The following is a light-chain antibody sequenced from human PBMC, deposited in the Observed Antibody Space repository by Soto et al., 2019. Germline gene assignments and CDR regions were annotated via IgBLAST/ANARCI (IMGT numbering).Light chain of an antibody. CDR3: QQYGRSPWT. Sequence: DIVLMQYPVTLPLSPGERATLFCRAIQSVSSSYLAWYQQNPGQAPRLLIYGASSRATGIPDRFSGSGSGTDFTLTISRLEPEDFAVYYCQQYGRSPWTFGQGTKVDIK. J-gene: IGKJ1*01. CDR1: QSVSSSY. V-gene: IGKV3-20*01. CDR2: GAS.